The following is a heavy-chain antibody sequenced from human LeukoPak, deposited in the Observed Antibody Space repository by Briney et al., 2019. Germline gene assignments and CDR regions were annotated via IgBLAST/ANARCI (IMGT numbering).Heavy chain of an antibody. V-gene: IGHV3-23*01. J-gene: IGHJ4*02. CDR2: ISGSGGST. Sequence: PGGSLRLSCAASGFTFSAYAMSWVRQAPGKGLESISAISGSGGSTYYAESVKGRFTISRDNSKNTLYLQMNSMRAEDTAVYYCAKEMWNSGCYGYCGQGTLVTVSS. D-gene: IGHD6-19*01. CDR1: GFTFSAYA. CDR3: AKEMWNSGCYGY.